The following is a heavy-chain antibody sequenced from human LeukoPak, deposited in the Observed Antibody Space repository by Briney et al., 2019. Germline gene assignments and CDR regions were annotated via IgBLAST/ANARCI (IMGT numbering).Heavy chain of an antibody. V-gene: IGHV1-18*01. CDR1: SYTFTSYG. D-gene: IGHD4-17*01. CDR2: ISAYNGST. Sequence: ASVKVSCKASSYTFTSYGISWVRQAPGQGLEWMGWISAYNGSTNYAQKLQGRVIMTTDTSTSTAHMELRSLRSDDTAVYYCARDLEVTTSPFDYWGQGTLVTVSS. J-gene: IGHJ4*02. CDR3: ARDLEVTTSPFDY.